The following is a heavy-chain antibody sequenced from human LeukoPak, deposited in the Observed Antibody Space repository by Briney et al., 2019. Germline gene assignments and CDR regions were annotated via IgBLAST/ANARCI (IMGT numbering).Heavy chain of an antibody. J-gene: IGHJ4*02. CDR2: IKEDGTVK. CDR1: GFTFSRYW. V-gene: IGHV3-7*02. D-gene: IGHD3-10*01. Sequence: PGGSLRLSCVAYGFTFSRYWMSWVRQAPGKGLEWVANIKEDGTVKYYVESVKGRFTISRDNAKNSLYLQMNSLRAEDTAVYYCATSITMFDYWGQGTLVTVSS. CDR3: ATSITMFDY.